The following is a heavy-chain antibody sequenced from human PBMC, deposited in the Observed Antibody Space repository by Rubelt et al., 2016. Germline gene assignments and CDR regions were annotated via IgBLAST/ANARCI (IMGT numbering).Heavy chain of an antibody. CDR1: GFSFSSHG. J-gene: IGHJ6*02. CDR2: TLYDGSDK. CDR3: AKGLPGYGSGSYYYYGLDV. Sequence: GGSLRLSCAASGFSFSSHGMTWVRQAPGRGLEWVAFTLYDGSDKKSGASVKGRFTISRANYKNTLYLQRNSLRVEDTAVYYCAKGLPGYGSGSYYYYGLDVWGRGTTVTVSS. V-gene: IGHV3-30*02. D-gene: IGHD3-10*01.